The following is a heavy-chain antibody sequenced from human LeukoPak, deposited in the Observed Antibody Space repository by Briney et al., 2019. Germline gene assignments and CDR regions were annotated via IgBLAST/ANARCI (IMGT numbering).Heavy chain of an antibody. CDR2: IKSDGRST. V-gene: IGHV3-74*01. CDR3: VRDYWSVDY. D-gene: IGHD3-3*01. Sequence: GGSLRLSCAASGFTFSDSWMHWIRQGPGNGLVWVSRIKSDGRSTNYADSVKGRFIISRDNAKNTLYLQMNSLRAEDTAVYFCVRDYWSVDYWGQGALVTVSS. CDR1: GFTFSDSW. J-gene: IGHJ4*02.